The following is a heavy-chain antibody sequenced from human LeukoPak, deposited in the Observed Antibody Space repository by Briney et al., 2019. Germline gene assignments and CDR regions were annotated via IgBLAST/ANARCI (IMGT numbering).Heavy chain of an antibody. V-gene: IGHV4-30-4*01. CDR3: ARDQTYYDFWSGYYRGDAFDI. Sequence: SETLSLTCTVSGGSISSGDYYWSWIRQPPGKGLGWIGYIYYSGSTYYNPSLKSRVTISVDTSKNQFSLKLSSVTAADTAVYYCARDQTYYDFWSGYYRGDAFDIWGQGTMVTVSS. J-gene: IGHJ3*02. D-gene: IGHD3-3*01. CDR2: IYYSGST. CDR1: GGSISSGDYY.